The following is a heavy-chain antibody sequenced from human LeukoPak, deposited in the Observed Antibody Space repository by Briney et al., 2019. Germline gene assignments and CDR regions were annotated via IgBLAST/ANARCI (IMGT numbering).Heavy chain of an antibody. D-gene: IGHD6-6*01. J-gene: IGHJ3*02. CDR2: INPSGGST. Sequence: ASVKVSCKASGKTFTSYYMDWVRQAPGQGLEWMGIINPSGGSTSYAQKFQGRVTMTRDTSTSTIYMELSSLRSEDTAVYYCARDGLYSSSSGHAFDIWGQGTMVTVSS. CDR1: GKTFTSYY. V-gene: IGHV1-46*01. CDR3: ARDGLYSSSSGHAFDI.